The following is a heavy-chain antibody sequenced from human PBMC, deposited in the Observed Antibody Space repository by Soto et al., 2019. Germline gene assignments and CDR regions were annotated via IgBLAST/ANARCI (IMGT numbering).Heavy chain of an antibody. CDR3: ARDLQVGANTPLYYYYGMDV. V-gene: IGHV3-21*01. Sequence: PGGSLRLSCAASGFTFSSYSMNWVRQAPGKGLEWVSSISSSSSYIYYADSVKGRFTISRDNAKNSLYLQMNSLRAEDTAVYYCARDLQVGANTPLYYYYGMDVWGQGTTVTVSS. D-gene: IGHD1-26*01. CDR1: GFTFSSYS. J-gene: IGHJ6*02. CDR2: ISSSSSYI.